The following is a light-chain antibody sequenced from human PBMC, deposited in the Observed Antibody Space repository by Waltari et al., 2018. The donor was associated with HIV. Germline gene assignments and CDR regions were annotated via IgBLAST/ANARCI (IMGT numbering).Light chain of an antibody. Sequence: DIVMNQSPDSLVLSPGERATINCRSRQSYLYNSNHRNYLAWFQRKPGQPPKLLSYLAARRESGFLDRFSGSGAGTDFTRTISSLQPEDVAVYYCNKYYSPPWTFGQGTKVEIK. V-gene: IGKV4-1*01. CDR1: QSYLYNSNHRNY. CDR2: LAA. J-gene: IGKJ1*01. CDR3: NKYYSPPWT.